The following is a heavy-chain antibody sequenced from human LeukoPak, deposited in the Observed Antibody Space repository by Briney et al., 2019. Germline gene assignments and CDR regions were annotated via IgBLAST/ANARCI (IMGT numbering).Heavy chain of an antibody. D-gene: IGHD5-18*01. J-gene: IGHJ4*02. Sequence: SSETLSLTCTVSGGSISSYYWGWIRQPPGKGLEWIGFIYYTGSANYNPSLTSRVTISVDTSKNQFSLKVNSVTAADTAVYYFARGHSYSYGQYSDCWGQGTLVTDSS. CDR1: GGSISSYY. CDR2: IYYTGSA. CDR3: ARGHSYSYGQYSDC. V-gene: IGHV4-59*01.